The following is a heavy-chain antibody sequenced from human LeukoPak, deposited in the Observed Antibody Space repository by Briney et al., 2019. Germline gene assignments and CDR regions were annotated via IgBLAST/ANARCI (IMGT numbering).Heavy chain of an antibody. CDR2: IWYDGSNK. Sequence: GGSLRLSCAASGFTFSSYGMHWVRQAPGKGLEWVAVIWYDGSNKYYADSVKGRFTISRDNSKNTLYLQMNSLRAEDTAVYYCAKEIGVAAAGDPHDYWGQGTLVTVSS. V-gene: IGHV3-30*02. CDR3: AKEIGVAAAGDPHDY. J-gene: IGHJ4*02. CDR1: GFTFSSYG. D-gene: IGHD6-13*01.